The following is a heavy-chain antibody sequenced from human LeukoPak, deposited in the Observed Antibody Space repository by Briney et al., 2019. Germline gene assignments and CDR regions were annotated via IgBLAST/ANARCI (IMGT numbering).Heavy chain of an antibody. Sequence: GGSLRLSCVASGFTFSSHGMSWVRQAPGKGLEWVSCISGSVSSTDYADSVKGRFTISRDNSKNTLYLQMNSLRAEDTAVYYCARVGGNSGAFDIWGQGTMVTVSS. CDR2: ISGSVSST. J-gene: IGHJ3*02. CDR1: GFTFSSHG. D-gene: IGHD4-23*01. CDR3: ARVGGNSGAFDI. V-gene: IGHV3-23*01.